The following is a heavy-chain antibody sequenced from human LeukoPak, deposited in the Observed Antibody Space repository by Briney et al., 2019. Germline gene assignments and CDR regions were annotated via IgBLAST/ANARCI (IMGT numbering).Heavy chain of an antibody. D-gene: IGHD1-26*01. Sequence: GGSLRLSCSASGFTFSSYAMHWVRQAPGKGLEYVSAISSNGGGPYYADSVKGRFTISRDNSKNTLYLQMSSLRAEDTAVYYCASYLTSIPSGMDVWGQGTTVTVSS. CDR2: ISSNGGGP. CDR1: GFTFSSYA. V-gene: IGHV3-64D*06. CDR3: ASYLTSIPSGMDV. J-gene: IGHJ6*02.